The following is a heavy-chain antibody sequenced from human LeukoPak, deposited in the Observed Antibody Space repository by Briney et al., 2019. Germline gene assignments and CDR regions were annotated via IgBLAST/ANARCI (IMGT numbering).Heavy chain of an antibody. V-gene: IGHV5-10-1*01. CDR1: GYSFTNYW. Sequence: PGESLRISCKGSGYSFTNYWISWVRQMPGKGLEWMGRIDPSDSYTNYSPSFQGHVTISADKSIRTAYLQWSSLKASDTAMYYCARRAQDYVWGSYEIDYWGQGTLVTVSS. D-gene: IGHD3-16*01. J-gene: IGHJ4*02. CDR2: IDPSDSYT. CDR3: ARRAQDYVWGSYEIDY.